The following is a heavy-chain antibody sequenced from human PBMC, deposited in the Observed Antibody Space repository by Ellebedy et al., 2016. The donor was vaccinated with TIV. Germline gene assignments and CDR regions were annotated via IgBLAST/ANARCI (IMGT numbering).Heavy chain of an antibody. D-gene: IGHD3-10*01. CDR3: ARDRRGSYDF. CDR2: ISNTGNT. CDR1: GASIRSYF. Sequence: MPSETLSLTCTVSGASIRSYFWSWIRQPPGKGLEWIGYISNTGNTNYNPSLKRRVSLSLDTSRSQFSLSLTSVTAADTAVYFCARDRRGSYDFWGQGTLIAVSS. J-gene: IGHJ4*02. V-gene: IGHV4-59*01.